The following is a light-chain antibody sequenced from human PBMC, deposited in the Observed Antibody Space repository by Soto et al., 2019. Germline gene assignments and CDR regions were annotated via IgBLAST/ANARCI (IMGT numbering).Light chain of an antibody. CDR2: DAS. V-gene: IGKV1-5*01. CDR3: QQYGLYWS. CDR1: QSISSW. Sequence: DIQMTQSPSTLSASVGDRVTITSRASQSISSWLAWYQQKPGRAPNLLISDASSLESGVPSRFSGSGSGTEFTLTISSLQPDDFATYYCQQYGLYWSFGQGTKVDIK. J-gene: IGKJ1*01.